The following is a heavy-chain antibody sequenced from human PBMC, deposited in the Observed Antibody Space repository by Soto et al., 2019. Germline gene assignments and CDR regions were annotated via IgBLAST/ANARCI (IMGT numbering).Heavy chain of an antibody. D-gene: IGHD3-22*01. J-gene: IGHJ4*02. Sequence: QVQLVESGGGVVQPGRSLRLSCAASGFTFSSYGMHWVRQAPGKGLEWVAVISYDGSNKYYADSVKGRFTISRDNSKNTLYLQMDSLRGEDTAVYYCAKDDKFDYWGQGTLVTVSS. CDR3: AKDDKFDY. CDR1: GFTFSSYG. CDR2: ISYDGSNK. V-gene: IGHV3-30*18.